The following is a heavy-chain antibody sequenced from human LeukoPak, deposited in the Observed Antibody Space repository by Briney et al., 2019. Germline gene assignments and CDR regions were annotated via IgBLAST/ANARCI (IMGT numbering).Heavy chain of an antibody. Sequence: PGGSLRLSCAASGFTFSSYSMNWVRQAPGKGLEWVSYISSSSSIIYYADSVKGRLTISRDNAKNSLYLQMNSLRAEDTAVYYCARDPPIVATVTTSFDYWGQGTLVTVSS. J-gene: IGHJ4*02. CDR2: ISSSSSII. CDR3: ARDPPIVATVTTSFDY. CDR1: GFTFSSYS. V-gene: IGHV3-48*04. D-gene: IGHD4-17*01.